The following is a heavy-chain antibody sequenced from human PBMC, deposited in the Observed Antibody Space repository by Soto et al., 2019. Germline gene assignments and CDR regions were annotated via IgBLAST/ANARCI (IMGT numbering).Heavy chain of an antibody. CDR2: MNPNSGNT. D-gene: IGHD6-19*01. V-gene: IGHV1-8*01. Sequence: ASVKVSCKASGYTFTSYDINWVRQATGQGLEWMGWMNPNSGNTGYAQKFQGRVTMTRNTSISTAYMELSSLRSEDTAVYYCARERSSGWYDAFGIWGQGTMVTVSS. CDR1: GYTFTSYD. J-gene: IGHJ3*02. CDR3: ARERSSGWYDAFGI.